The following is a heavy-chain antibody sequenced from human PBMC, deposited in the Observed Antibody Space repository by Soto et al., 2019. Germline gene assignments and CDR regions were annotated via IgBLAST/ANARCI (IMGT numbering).Heavy chain of an antibody. Sequence: PSETPSLTCTVSGGSIYSGDYYWSWIHQPPGKGLEWIGYINYSGTTYYNPSLKSRVTISVDTSKNQFSLRLSSVTAADTAVYNCARAAKDDTSRIDYWGRGTLVTVSS. D-gene: IGHD3-22*01. CDR1: GGSIYSGDYY. CDR2: INYSGTT. J-gene: IGHJ4*02. V-gene: IGHV4-30-4*01. CDR3: ARAAKDDTSRIDY.